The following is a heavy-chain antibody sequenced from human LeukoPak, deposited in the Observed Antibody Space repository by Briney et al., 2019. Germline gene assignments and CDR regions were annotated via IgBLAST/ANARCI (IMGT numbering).Heavy chain of an antibody. CDR2: IVVGSGNT. CDR3: AADRGQTDFDY. J-gene: IGHJ4*02. V-gene: IGHV1-58*01. Sequence: SLKDSCKSSGFTFHSSAVQGVRQARGQPLKWIGWIVVGSGNTNYAQKFQERVTITRDMSTSTAYTELSSPRSEDTAVYYCAADRGQTDFDYWGQGTLVTVSS. CDR1: GFTFHSSA.